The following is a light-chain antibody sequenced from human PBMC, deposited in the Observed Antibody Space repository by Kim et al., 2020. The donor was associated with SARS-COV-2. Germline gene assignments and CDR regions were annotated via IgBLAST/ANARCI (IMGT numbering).Light chain of an antibody. J-gene: IGKJ2*01. V-gene: IGKV1-39*01. Sequence: DIQMTQSPSSLSASVGDRVTITCRASQYISNSLIWYQQKPGKAPNLLIYDASSLQSGVPSRFTGSGSGTDFTLTITSLQPEDFAPYYCQQSYSAPYTFGQGTKLEI. CDR2: DAS. CDR3: QQSYSAPYT. CDR1: QYISNS.